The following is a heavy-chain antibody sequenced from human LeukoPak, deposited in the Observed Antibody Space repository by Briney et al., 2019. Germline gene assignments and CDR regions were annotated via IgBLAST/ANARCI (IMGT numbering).Heavy chain of an antibody. Sequence: PGGSLRLSCAASGFTFSSYGMHWVRQAPGKGLEWVAGTSYDGINKYYADSVKGRFTISRDNSKNTLYLQMSSLRAEDTAVYYCAMGTYFYGVDVWGQGTTVTVSS. V-gene: IGHV3-30*03. CDR3: AMGTYFYGVDV. CDR1: GFTFSSYG. D-gene: IGHD7-27*01. CDR2: TSYDGINK. J-gene: IGHJ6*02.